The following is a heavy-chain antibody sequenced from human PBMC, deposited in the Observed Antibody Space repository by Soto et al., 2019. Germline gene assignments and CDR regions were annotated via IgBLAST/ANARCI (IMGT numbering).Heavy chain of an antibody. CDR3: ATDKPMITFGGVTVMEDY. CDR1: GYTLTELS. Sequence: ASVKVSCKVSGYTLTELSMHWVRQAPGKGLEWMGGFDPEDGETIYAQKFQGRVTMTEDTSTDTAYMELSSLRSEDTAVYYCATDKPMITFGGVTVMEDYWGQGTLVTVSS. D-gene: IGHD3-16*02. CDR2: FDPEDGET. J-gene: IGHJ4*02. V-gene: IGHV1-24*01.